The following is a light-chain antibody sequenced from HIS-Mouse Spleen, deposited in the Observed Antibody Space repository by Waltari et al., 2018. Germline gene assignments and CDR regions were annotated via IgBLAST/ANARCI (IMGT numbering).Light chain of an antibody. CDR2: DVS. CDR1: SSDVGGYHY. CDR3: SSYTSSSFNVV. J-gene: IGLJ2*01. Sequence: QSALTQPASVSGSPGQSITISCTGTSSDVGGYHYFSWYQQHPGKAPQLMIYDVSNRPSGVSNRFSGSKSGNTASLTISGLQAEDEADYYCSSYTSSSFNVVFGGGTKLTVL. V-gene: IGLV2-14*03.